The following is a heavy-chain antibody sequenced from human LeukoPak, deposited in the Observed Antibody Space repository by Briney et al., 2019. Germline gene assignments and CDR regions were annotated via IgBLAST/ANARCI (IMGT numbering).Heavy chain of an antibody. J-gene: IGHJ4*02. CDR1: GGSISSYY. V-gene: IGHV4-4*09. CDR2: IYTSGST. CDR3: AGGDYYGFWSGYYSRVPASNY. D-gene: IGHD3-3*01. Sequence: SETLSLTCTVSGGSISSYYWSWIRQPPGKGLEWIGYIYTSGSTNYNPSLKSRVTISVDTSKNQFSLKLSSVTAAGTAVYYCAGGDYYGFWSGYYSRVPASNYWGQGTLVTVSS.